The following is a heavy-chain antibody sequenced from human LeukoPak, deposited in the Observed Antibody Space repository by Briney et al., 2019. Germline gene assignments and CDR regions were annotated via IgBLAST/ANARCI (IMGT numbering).Heavy chain of an antibody. V-gene: IGHV4-38-2*02. CDR1: GYSISSGYY. J-gene: IGHJ5*02. Sequence: SETLSLTCTVSGYSISSGYYWGWIRQPPGKGLEWIGSIYHSGSTYYNPSLKSRVTISVDTSKDQFSLKLSSVTAADTAVYYCARGSRGPWGQGTLVTVSS. CDR2: IYHSGST. CDR3: ARGSRGP. D-gene: IGHD3-10*01.